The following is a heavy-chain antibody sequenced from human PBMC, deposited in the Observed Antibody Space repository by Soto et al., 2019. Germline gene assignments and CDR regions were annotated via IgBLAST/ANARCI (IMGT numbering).Heavy chain of an antibody. CDR2: VHISGHS. Sequence: QVHLQESGPGLVAPSGTLSLTCTLSGGSVRAPDWWNWVRQSPDKGLEWIAEVHISGHSNYNPSLRSRVSVTIDSSKNQFYLNLNSVTAADTAIYYGARVRQGCSANNCYFDPWGQGTKVTISS. CDR1: GGSVRAPDW. D-gene: IGHD1-1*01. J-gene: IGHJ5*01. CDR3: ARVRQGCSANNCYFDP. V-gene: IGHV4-4*02.